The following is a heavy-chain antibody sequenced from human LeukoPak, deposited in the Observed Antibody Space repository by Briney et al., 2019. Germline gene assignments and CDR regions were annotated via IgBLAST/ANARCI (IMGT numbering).Heavy chain of an antibody. V-gene: IGHV3-7*01. CDR1: GFTFSSYA. CDR3: AREITMVRGVTRYDAFDI. CDR2: IKQDGSEK. D-gene: IGHD3-10*01. Sequence: GGSLRLSCAASGFTFSSYAMSWVRQAPGKGLEWVANIKQDGSEKYYVDSVKGRFTISRDNAKNSLYLQMNSLRAEDTAVYYCAREITMVRGVTRYDAFDIWGQGTMVTVSS. J-gene: IGHJ3*02.